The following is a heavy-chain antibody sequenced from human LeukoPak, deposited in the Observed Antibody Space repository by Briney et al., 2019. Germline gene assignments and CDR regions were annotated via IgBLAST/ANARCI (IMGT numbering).Heavy chain of an antibody. CDR2: IYHSGST. Sequence: SETLSLTCAVSGYSISSGYYWGWIRQPPGKGLEWIGSIYHSGSTYYNPSLKSRVTISVDTSKNQFSLKLSSVTAADTAVYYCARGIAEYSYGYVPVYYFDYWGQGTLVTVSS. D-gene: IGHD5-18*01. CDR3: ARGIAEYSYGYVPVYYFDY. V-gene: IGHV4-38-2*01. CDR1: GYSISSGYY. J-gene: IGHJ4*02.